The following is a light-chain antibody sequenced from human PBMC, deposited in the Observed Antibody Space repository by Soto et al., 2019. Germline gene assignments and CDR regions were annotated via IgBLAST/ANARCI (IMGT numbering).Light chain of an antibody. CDR1: QSISRW. CDR3: QQYSTYWT. CDR2: DAT. V-gene: IGKV1-5*01. J-gene: IGKJ1*01. Sequence: DLQMAQSPSSLSASVGDRFTITCRASQSISRWLAWYQQKPGKAPKLLIHDATSLESGVPSSFSGSASGTEFPLTISSMKPDDFATYYCQQYSTYWTFAHGTQVDIK.